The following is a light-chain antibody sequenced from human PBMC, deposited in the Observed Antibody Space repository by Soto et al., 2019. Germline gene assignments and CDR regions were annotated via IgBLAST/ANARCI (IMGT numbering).Light chain of an antibody. CDR1: QSFGDR. CDR3: QQYTTQPIT. V-gene: IGKV3-20*01. J-gene: IGKJ5*01. CDR2: GAS. Sequence: EIWLTQSPGTLSLFPGEGATLSCRASQSFGDRLDWYQQKPGQSPRLLIFGASNRATGIPDRLSGFGYGTDLTLTISRLEPEDFALYYCQQYTTQPITFGQGTRLEIK.